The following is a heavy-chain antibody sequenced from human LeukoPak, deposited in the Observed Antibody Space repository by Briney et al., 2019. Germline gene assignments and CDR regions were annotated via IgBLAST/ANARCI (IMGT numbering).Heavy chain of an antibody. CDR3: ARGPTTGYSDC. V-gene: IGHV4-30-4*01. CDR2: IYYSGST. Sequence: SETLSLTCTVSDGSISSGDYCWSWVRQPPGKGLEWIGYIYYSGSTYYNPSLKSRVTISVDTSKNHFSLKLTSVTAADTAVYYCARGPTTGYSDCWGQGTLVTVSS. D-gene: IGHD6-13*01. J-gene: IGHJ4*02. CDR1: DGSISSGDYC.